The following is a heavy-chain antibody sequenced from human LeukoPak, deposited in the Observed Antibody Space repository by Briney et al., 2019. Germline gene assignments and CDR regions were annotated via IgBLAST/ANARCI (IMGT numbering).Heavy chain of an antibody. CDR3: ARPTYYYDSSGYYSDAFDI. D-gene: IGHD3-22*01. Sequence: GESLKISCKGSGYSFTSYWIGWVRQMPGKGLEWMGIIYPGDSDTRYSPSFQGQVTISADKSISTAYLQWSSLKASDTAMCYCARPTYYYDSSGYYSDAFDIWGQGTMVTVSS. J-gene: IGHJ3*02. V-gene: IGHV5-51*01. CDR2: IYPGDSDT. CDR1: GYSFTSYW.